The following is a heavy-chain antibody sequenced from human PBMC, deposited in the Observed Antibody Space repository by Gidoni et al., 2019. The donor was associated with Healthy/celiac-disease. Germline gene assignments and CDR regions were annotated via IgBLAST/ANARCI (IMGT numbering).Heavy chain of an antibody. J-gene: IGHJ4*02. Sequence: QVQLQQWGAGLLKPSETLSLTCAVYGGSFSGYYWSWIRQPPGKGLEWIGEINHSGSTNYNPSLKSRVTISVDTSKNQFSLKLSSVTAADTAVYYCARGHYYDSSGYLPYEDYWGQGTLVTVSS. V-gene: IGHV4-34*01. D-gene: IGHD3-22*01. CDR2: INHSGST. CDR1: GGSFSGYY. CDR3: ARGHYYDSSGYLPYEDY.